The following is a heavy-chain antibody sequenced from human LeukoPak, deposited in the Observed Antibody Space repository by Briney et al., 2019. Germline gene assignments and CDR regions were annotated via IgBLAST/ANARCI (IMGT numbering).Heavy chain of an antibody. D-gene: IGHD6-19*01. CDR2: ISSSSSYI. CDR1: GFTFSSYS. CDR3: ARAVAVANWFDP. Sequence: GGSLRLSCAASGFTFSSYSMNWVRQAPGKGLEWVSSISSSSSYIYYADSVKGRFTISRDNAKNSLYLQMNSLTAEDTAVYYCARAVAVANWFDPWGQGTLVTVSS. J-gene: IGHJ5*02. V-gene: IGHV3-21*01.